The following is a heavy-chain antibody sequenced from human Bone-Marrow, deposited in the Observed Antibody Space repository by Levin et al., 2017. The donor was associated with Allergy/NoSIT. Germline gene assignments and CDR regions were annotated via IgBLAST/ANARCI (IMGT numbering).Heavy chain of an antibody. D-gene: IGHD6-13*01. CDR2: ITSTSKYI. J-gene: IGHJ6*02. V-gene: IGHV3-21*01. Sequence: AASVKVSCATSGFPFSTYGMAWVRQAPGKGLEWVASITSTSKYIHYADSVKGRFTISGDNANNSLSLQMNRLRGEDTAVYYCARAAGAAGRGGMDVWGQGTTVTVSS. CDR3: ARAAGAAGRGGMDV. CDR1: GFPFSTYG.